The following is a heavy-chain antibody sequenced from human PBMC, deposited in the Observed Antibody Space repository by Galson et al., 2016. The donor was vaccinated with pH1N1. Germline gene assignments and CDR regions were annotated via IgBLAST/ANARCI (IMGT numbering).Heavy chain of an antibody. CDR2: IAYDGSNT. D-gene: IGHD5-18*01. J-gene: IGHJ2*01. CDR1: GFTFSTYG. CDR3: AKARGHSHGSLWYFDV. Sequence: SLRLSCAASGFTFSTYGMHWVRQAPGKGLEWVAIIAYDGSNTYYADSVKGRFIISRDNSKNTLYLQMNSLRTEDTAVYYCAKARGHSHGSLWYFDVWGRGTLVTVSS. V-gene: IGHV3-30*18.